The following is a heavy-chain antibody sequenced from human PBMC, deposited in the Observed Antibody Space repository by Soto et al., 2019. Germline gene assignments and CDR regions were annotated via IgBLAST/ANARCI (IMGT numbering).Heavy chain of an antibody. J-gene: IGHJ6*02. CDR1: GFTFSSYS. Sequence: EVQLVESGGGLVKPGGSLRLSCAASGFTFSSYSMNWVRQAPGKGLEWVSSIRSSSSYIYYADSVKGRFTISRDNAKISLYLQMNSLGAEDTAVYYCASVSTAYSYGMDVWGQGTTVTVSS. CDR3: ASVSTAYSYGMDV. V-gene: IGHV3-21*01. CDR2: IRSSSSYI.